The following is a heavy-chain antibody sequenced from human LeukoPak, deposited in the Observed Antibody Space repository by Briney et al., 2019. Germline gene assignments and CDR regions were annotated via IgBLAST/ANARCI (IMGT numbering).Heavy chain of an antibody. CDR1: GGSISSGGYY. Sequence: PSETLSLTCTVSGGSISSGGYYWSWIRQPPGKGLEWIGYIYHSGSTYYNPSLKSRVTISVDRSKNQFSLKLSSVTAADTAVYYCARTSKGYGGDSYWGQGTLVTVSS. CDR2: IYHSGST. CDR3: ARTSKGYGGDSY. D-gene: IGHD2-21*01. V-gene: IGHV4-30-2*01. J-gene: IGHJ4*02.